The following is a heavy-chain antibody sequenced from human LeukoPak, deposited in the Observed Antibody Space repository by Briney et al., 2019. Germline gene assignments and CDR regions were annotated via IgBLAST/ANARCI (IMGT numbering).Heavy chain of an antibody. Sequence: PGGSLRLSCAASGFTFSNYAMNWVRQAPGKGLEWVSSISGGAGSASYADSVKGRFTMSRANSKNTLYLQMNSLRAEDTAVYYCAKDGGYGSGNYYPDYWGQGTLVTVSS. CDR2: ISGGAGSA. J-gene: IGHJ4*02. V-gene: IGHV3-23*01. CDR3: AKDGGYGSGNYYPDY. D-gene: IGHD3-10*01. CDR1: GFTFSNYA.